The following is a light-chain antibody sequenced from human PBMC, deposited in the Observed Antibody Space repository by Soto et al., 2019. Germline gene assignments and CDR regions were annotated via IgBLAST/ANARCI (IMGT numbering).Light chain of an antibody. J-gene: IGKJ1*01. CDR1: QSVSSSY. CDR3: QQYGSSPRT. V-gene: IGKV3-20*01. CDR2: GVS. Sequence: EIVLTQSPGTLSLSPGERATLSCRASQSVSSSYLAWYQQKPGQAPRLLIYGVSNRATGIPDRFSGSGSGTDFTLTISRLEPEDFAVYYCQQYGSSPRTFGQGTNVEFK.